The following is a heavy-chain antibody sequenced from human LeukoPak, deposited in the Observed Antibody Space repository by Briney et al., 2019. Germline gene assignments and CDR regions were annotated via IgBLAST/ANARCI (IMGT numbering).Heavy chain of an antibody. V-gene: IGHV3-33*06. CDR1: GFTFNTHG. CDR2: IWFDGSVK. J-gene: IGHJ4*02. D-gene: IGHD3-3*01. Sequence: GGSLRLSCAASGFTFNTHGMHWVRQAPGKGLEWVAAIWFDGSVKHYSDAVKGRFTISRDNSLNTLYLQTNSVRVEDTAMYYCAKDTAIQFLEPAFWGQGTLVTVSS. CDR3: AKDTAIQFLEPAF.